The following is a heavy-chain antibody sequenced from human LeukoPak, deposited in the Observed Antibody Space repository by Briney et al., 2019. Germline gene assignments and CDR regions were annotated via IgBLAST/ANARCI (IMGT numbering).Heavy chain of an antibody. D-gene: IGHD2-2*01. V-gene: IGHV1-2*02. CDR2: INPNSGGT. CDR1: GYTLTGYY. Sequence: ASVKVSCKPSGYTLTGYYMHWVRQAPGQGLEWRGWINPNSGGTNYAQKFQGRVTMTRDTSISTAYMELNRLRSDDTAVYYSARDIQLLLPYSPEKAQTESTLGNYWGQGTLVTVSS. J-gene: IGHJ4*02. CDR3: ARDIQLLLPYSPEKAQTESTLGNY.